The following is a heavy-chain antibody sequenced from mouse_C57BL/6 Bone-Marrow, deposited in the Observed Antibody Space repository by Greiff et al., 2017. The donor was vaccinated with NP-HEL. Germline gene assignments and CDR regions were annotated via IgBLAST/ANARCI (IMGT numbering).Heavy chain of an antibody. CDR2: ISNGGGST. V-gene: IGHV5-12*01. Sequence: EVQVVESGGGLVQPGGSLKLSCAASGFTFSDYYMYWVRQTPEKRLEWVAYISNGGGSTYYPDTVKGRFTISRDNAKNTLYLQMSRLKSEDTAMYYCARHETGTVYYYAMDYWGQGTSVTVSS. D-gene: IGHD4-1*01. CDR1: GFTFSDYY. CDR3: ARHETGTVYYYAMDY. J-gene: IGHJ4*01.